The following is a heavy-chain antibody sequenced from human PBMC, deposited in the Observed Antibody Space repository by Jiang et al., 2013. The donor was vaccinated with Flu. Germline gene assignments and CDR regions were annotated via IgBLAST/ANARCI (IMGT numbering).Heavy chain of an antibody. Sequence: GLVKPSQTLSLTCRVSGDSIGNGFYFWSWIRQHPGKGLEWIGYIYDSGTTYYNPSLKSRVTMSVDTSENQFSLKLASVTAADTAVYYCAREAQHYDISTGYYSHHFFDYWGQGTLVTVSS. CDR1: GDSIGNGFYF. D-gene: IGHD3-9*01. CDR3: AREAQHYDISTGYYSHHFFDY. V-gene: IGHV4-31*02. J-gene: IGHJ4*02. CDR2: IYDSGTT.